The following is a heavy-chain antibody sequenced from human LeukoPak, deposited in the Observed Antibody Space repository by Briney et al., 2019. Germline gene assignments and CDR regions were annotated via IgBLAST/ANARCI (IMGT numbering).Heavy chain of an antibody. J-gene: IGHJ6*03. CDR3: ARASGWDYEYYMDV. CDR1: GFTFSSFY. Sequence: PGGSLRLSCVASGFTFSSFYMHWVRQAPGKGLEWVSSISSSSSYIYYADSVKGRFTISRDNAKNSLYLQMNSLRAEDTAVYYCARASGWDYEYYMDVWGEGTTVTVSS. CDR2: ISSSSSYI. D-gene: IGHD6-19*01. V-gene: IGHV3-21*01.